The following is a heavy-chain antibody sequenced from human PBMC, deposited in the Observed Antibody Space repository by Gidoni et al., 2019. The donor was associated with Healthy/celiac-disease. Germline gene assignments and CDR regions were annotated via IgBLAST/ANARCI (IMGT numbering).Heavy chain of an antibody. CDR2: INHSGST. V-gene: IGHV4-34*01. Sequence: QVQLQQWGAGLLKPSETLSRTCAVYGGSFSGYYWSWIRQPPGKGLEWIGEINHSGSTNYNPSLKSRVTISVDTSKNQFSLKLSSVTAADTAVYYCARVGYSYAAGGMDVWGQGTTVTVSS. CDR1: GGSFSGYY. CDR3: ARVGYSYAAGGMDV. J-gene: IGHJ6*02. D-gene: IGHD5-18*01.